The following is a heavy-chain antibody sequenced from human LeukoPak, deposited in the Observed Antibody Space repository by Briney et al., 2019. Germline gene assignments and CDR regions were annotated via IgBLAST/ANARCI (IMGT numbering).Heavy chain of an antibody. CDR3: ARDTGGYDWVRYYFDY. CDR1: GYTFTSYA. V-gene: IGHV1-3*01. J-gene: IGHJ4*02. CDR2: INAGNGNT. D-gene: IGHD5-12*01. Sequence: ASAKVSCKASGYTFTSYAMHWVRQAPGQRLECMGWINAGNGNTKYSQKFQGRVTITRDTSASTAYMELSSLRSEDTAVYYCARDTGGYDWVRYYFDYWGQGTLVTVSS.